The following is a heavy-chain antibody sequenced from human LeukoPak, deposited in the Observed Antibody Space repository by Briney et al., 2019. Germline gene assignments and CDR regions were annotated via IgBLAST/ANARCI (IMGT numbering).Heavy chain of an antibody. J-gene: IGHJ6*02. CDR1: GGTFSSYA. CDR3: ARGGVTMVRGVIIPLDYYYGMDV. D-gene: IGHD3-10*01. V-gene: IGHV1-69*05. Sequence: SVKVSCKASGGTFSSYAISWVRQAPGQGLEWMGGIIPIFGTANYAQKFQGRVTITTDESTSTAYMELSSLRSEDTAVYYCARGGVTMVRGVIIPLDYYYGMDVWGQGTTVTVSS. CDR2: IIPIFGTA.